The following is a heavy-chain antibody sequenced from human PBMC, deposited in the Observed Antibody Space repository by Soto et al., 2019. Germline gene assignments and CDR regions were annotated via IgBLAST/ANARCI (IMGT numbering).Heavy chain of an antibody. CDR2: IYYSGST. J-gene: IGHJ5*02. V-gene: IGHV4-31*03. D-gene: IGHD3-10*01. CDR1: GGSISSGGYY. Sequence: QVQLPESGPGLVKPSQTLSLTCTVSGGSISSGGYYWSWIRQHPGKVLGWIGYIYYSGSTYYNPSLKSRVTISVDESKNQFSLKLSSVTAADTAVYYCARVKGIWNGELLTHPRFDPWGQGTLVTVSS. CDR3: ARVKGIWNGELLTHPRFDP.